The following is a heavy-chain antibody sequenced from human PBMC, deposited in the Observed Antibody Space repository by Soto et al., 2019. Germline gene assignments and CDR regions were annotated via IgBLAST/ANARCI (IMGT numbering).Heavy chain of an antibody. J-gene: IGHJ4*02. V-gene: IGHV3-64*01. Sequence: GGSLRLSCAASGFTFSNYAMYWVRQAPGKGLEYVSVISSNGGSTYYANSVKGRFTISRDNSKNTLYLQMGSLRTEDMAVYYYARVASSSWLIDYWGQGTLVTVSS. D-gene: IGHD6-13*01. CDR1: GFTFSNYA. CDR3: ARVASSSWLIDY. CDR2: ISSNGGST.